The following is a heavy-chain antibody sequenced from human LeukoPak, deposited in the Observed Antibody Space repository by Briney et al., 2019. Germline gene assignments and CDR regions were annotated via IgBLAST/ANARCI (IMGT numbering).Heavy chain of an antibody. V-gene: IGHV4-59*08. J-gene: IGHJ4*02. D-gene: IGHD2-2*01. CDR2: IYYSGST. CDR1: GCSISSYY. CDR3: ARSFMGSTDY. Sequence: PSETLSLTCTVSGCSISSYYWSWIRQPPGKGLEWIGYIYYSGSTNYNPSLKSRVTISVDTSKNQFSLNLSSVTAADTAVYYCARSFMGSTDYWGQGTLVTVSS.